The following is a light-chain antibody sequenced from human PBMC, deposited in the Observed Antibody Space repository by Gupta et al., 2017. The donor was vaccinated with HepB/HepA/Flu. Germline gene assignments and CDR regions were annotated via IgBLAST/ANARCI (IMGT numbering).Light chain of an antibody. CDR3: QQYGSSPIT. J-gene: IGKJ5*01. Sequence: EIVLTQSPGTLSLSPGRRAALSCRASQSVDTDYLAWYQQKPGQAPRLLIYGASSRATGIPDRFSASGSGTDFTLTISRLEPEDFAVYYCQQYGSSPITFGQGTRLEIE. V-gene: IGKV3-20*01. CDR1: QSVDTDY. CDR2: GAS.